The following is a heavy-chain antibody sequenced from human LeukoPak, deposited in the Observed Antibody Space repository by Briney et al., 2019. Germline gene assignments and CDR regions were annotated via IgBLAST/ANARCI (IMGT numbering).Heavy chain of an antibody. Sequence: ASVKVSCKVSGYTLTELSMHWVRQAPGKGLEWMGGFDPEDGETIYAQKFQGRVTMTEETSTDTAYMELSSLRSEDTAVYYCATVGYDILTGSDWFDPWGQGTLVTVSS. D-gene: IGHD3-9*01. CDR3: ATVGYDILTGSDWFDP. V-gene: IGHV1-24*01. CDR1: GYTLTELS. CDR2: FDPEDGET. J-gene: IGHJ5*02.